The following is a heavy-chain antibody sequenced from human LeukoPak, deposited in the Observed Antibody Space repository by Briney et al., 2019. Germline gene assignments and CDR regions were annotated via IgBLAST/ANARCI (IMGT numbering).Heavy chain of an antibody. CDR1: GYTFTSYY. D-gene: IGHD4-17*01. CDR2: INPSGGST. CDR3: ARAQSYGDYALYYYYYMDV. Sequence: GASVKVSCKASGYTFTSYYMHWVRQAPGQGLEWMGIINPSGGSTSYAQKFQGRVTMTRDTSTSTVYMELSSLRSEDTAVYYCARAQSYGDYALYYYYYMDVWGKGTTDTVSS. J-gene: IGHJ6*03. V-gene: IGHV1-46*01.